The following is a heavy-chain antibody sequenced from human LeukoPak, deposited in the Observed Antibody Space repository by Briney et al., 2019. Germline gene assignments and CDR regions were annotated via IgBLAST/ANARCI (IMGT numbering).Heavy chain of an antibody. J-gene: IGHJ4*02. Sequence: ASVKVSCEVSGYTLAELSMHWVRQAPGKGLEWMGGFDPEDGETIYAQKFQDRVSMTEDTSIDTAYMELSSLRFEDTAVYYCATDLKGYDDYALPSYWGQGTLVTVSS. D-gene: IGHD4-17*01. CDR2: FDPEDGET. V-gene: IGHV1-24*01. CDR3: ATDLKGYDDYALPSY. CDR1: GYTLAELS.